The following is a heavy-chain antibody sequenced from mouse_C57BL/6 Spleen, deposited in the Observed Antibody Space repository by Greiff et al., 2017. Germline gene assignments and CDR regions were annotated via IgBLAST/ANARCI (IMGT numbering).Heavy chain of an antibody. CDR3: ARGGYYGNFDY. CDR2: FPTYNDDT. D-gene: IGHD1-1*01. CDR1: GYTFTTYP. V-gene: IGHV1-47*01. J-gene: IGHJ2*01. Sequence: LVASGAELVKPGASVKMSCKASGYTFTTYPIEWMKQNHGKSLEWIGNFPTYNDDTKYNEQFKGNATLTVEKSSSTVYLELSRLTSDDSAVYYCARGGYYGNFDYWGQVTTLTVSS.